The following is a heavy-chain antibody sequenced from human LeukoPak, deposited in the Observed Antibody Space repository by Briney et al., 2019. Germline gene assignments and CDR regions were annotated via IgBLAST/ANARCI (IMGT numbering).Heavy chain of an antibody. CDR1: GGSFSGYY. D-gene: IGHD3-9*01. V-gene: IGHV4-34*01. CDR2: INHSGST. CDR3: ARGYYDILTGYLNWFDP. J-gene: IGHJ5*02. Sequence: SETLSLTCAVYGGSFSGYYWSWIRQPPGKGLEWIGEINHSGSTNYNPSLKSRVTVSVDTSKNQFSLKPSSVTAADTAVYYCARGYYDILTGYLNWFDPWGQGTLVTVSS.